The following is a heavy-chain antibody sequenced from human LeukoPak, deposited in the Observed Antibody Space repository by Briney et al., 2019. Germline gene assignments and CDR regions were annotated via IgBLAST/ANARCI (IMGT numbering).Heavy chain of an antibody. CDR3: ARARDYYYDSSGYYSSNWFDP. V-gene: IGHV1-18*01. CDR1: GYTFTSYG. Sequence: ASVKVSCEASGYTFTSYGISWVRQAPGQGLEWMGWISAYNGNTNYAQKLQGRVTMTTDTSTSTAYMELRSLRSDDTAVYYCARARDYYYDSSGYYSSNWFDPWGQGTLVTVSS. D-gene: IGHD3-22*01. CDR2: ISAYNGNT. J-gene: IGHJ5*02.